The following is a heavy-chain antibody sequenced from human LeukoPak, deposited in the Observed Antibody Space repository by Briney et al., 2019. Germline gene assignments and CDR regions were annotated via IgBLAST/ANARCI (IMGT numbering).Heavy chain of an antibody. CDR3: ARDSFTVTHPQHDAFDI. J-gene: IGHJ3*02. V-gene: IGHV1-69*06. Sequence: SVKVSCKASGFTFINFAFGWVRQAPGQGLEWMGGVIPLFGTAHYTQKFQGRVTFTADKSTTTAYMELRGLESDDTAVYYCARDSFTVTHPQHDAFDIWDQGTMLTVSS. CDR2: VIPLFGTA. CDR1: GFTFINFA. D-gene: IGHD4-17*01.